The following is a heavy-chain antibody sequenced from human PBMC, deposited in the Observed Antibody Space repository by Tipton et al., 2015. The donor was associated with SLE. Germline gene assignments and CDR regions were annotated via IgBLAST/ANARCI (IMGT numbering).Heavy chain of an antibody. D-gene: IGHD3-16*01. CDR1: GGSISSYY. J-gene: IGHJ4*02. CDR2: IYYSGST. Sequence: TLSLTCTVSGGSISSYYWSWIRPPPGKGLEWIGYIYYSGSTNYNPSLKSRVTISVDTSKNQFSLKLSSVTAADTAVYYCASWAWGGYFDYRGQGTLVTVSS. CDR3: ASWAWGGYFDY. V-gene: IGHV4-59*01.